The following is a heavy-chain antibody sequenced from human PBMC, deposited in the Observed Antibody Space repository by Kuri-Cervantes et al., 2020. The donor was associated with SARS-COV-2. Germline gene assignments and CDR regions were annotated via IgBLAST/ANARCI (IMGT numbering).Heavy chain of an antibody. Sequence: GGSLRLCCAASGFTFSSYAMSWVRQAPGKGLEWVSAISGSGGSTYYADSVKGRFTISRDNSKNTLYLQMNSLRAEDTAVYCCAKGPVGATGAFDIWGQGTMVTVSS. V-gene: IGHV3-23*01. J-gene: IGHJ3*02. CDR3: AKGPVGATGAFDI. CDR2: ISGSGGST. D-gene: IGHD1-26*01. CDR1: GFTFSSYA.